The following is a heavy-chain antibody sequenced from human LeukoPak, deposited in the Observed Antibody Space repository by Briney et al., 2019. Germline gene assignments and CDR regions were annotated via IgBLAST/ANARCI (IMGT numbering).Heavy chain of an antibody. J-gene: IGHJ4*02. CDR2: LSPHANYE. Sequence: GGSLRLSCAASGFTFSDYGIHWVRQAPGKGLEWVAVLSPHANYEYYADSVQGRFTISRDNSKNTLYLQMNSLRAEDTAVYYCARDKYYDSSGYLVYWGQGTLVTVSS. CDR1: GFTFSDYG. CDR3: ARDKYYDSSGYLVY. V-gene: IGHV3-33*01. D-gene: IGHD3-22*01.